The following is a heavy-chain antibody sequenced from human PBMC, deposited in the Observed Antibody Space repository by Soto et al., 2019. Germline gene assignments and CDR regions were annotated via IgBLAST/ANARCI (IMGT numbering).Heavy chain of an antibody. Sequence: QLQLQESGPGLVKPSETLSLTCTVSGGCISRSSYYWGWIRQPPGKGLEWIGSIYYSGSTYYNPSLKSRVTISVDTSKNQFSLKLSSMTAADAAVYYCATHQGYYGSGSYCFDYWGLGTQVTVSS. D-gene: IGHD3-10*01. CDR2: IYYSGST. V-gene: IGHV4-39*01. J-gene: IGHJ4*02. CDR3: ATHQGYYGSGSYCFDY. CDR1: GGCISRSSYY.